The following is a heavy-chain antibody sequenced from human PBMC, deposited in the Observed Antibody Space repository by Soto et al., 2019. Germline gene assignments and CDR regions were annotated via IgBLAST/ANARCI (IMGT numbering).Heavy chain of an antibody. CDR1: GFMFSNYA. D-gene: IGHD5-18*01. CDR2: ISGSGGRT. Sequence: GGSLRLSCVASGFMFSNYAISWLRQGPGKVLAWVSAISGSGGRTYYADSVEGRFTISRDNSKSTVYLQVNSLRVEVSAVYYCVKERSGHSYADSWGQGTQVTV. V-gene: IGHV3-23*01. J-gene: IGHJ4*02. CDR3: VKERSGHSYADS.